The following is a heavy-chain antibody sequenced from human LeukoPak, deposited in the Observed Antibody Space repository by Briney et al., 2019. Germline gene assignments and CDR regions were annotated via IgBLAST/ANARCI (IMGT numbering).Heavy chain of an antibody. CDR3: ARHHGTIAYYFDY. D-gene: IGHD1-1*01. J-gene: IGHJ4*02. V-gene: IGHV4-59*08. CDR2: IYYSGST. Sequence: SETLSLTCTVSGGSISSYYWSWIRQPPGKGLEWIGYIYYSGSTNYNPSLKSRVTISVDTSKNQFSLKLSSVTAADTAVYYCARHHGTIAYYFDYWGQGTLVTVSS. CDR1: GGSISSYY.